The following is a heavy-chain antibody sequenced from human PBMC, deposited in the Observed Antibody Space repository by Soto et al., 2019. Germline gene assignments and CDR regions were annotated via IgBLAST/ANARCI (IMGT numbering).Heavy chain of an antibody. V-gene: IGHV4-34*01. Sequence: SLTCAVYGGSFSGYYWSWIRQPPGKGLEWIGEINHSGSTNYNPSLKSRVTISVDTSKNQFSLKLSSVTAADTAVYYCARGRRGYYYYYGMDVWGQGTTVTVSS. J-gene: IGHJ6*02. CDR1: GGSFSGYY. CDR3: ARGRRGYYYYYGMDV. CDR2: INHSGST.